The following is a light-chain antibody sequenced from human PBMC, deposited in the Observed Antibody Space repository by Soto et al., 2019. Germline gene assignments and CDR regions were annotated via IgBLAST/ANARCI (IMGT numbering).Light chain of an antibody. CDR3: QQYKSYKT. J-gene: IGKJ1*01. CDR1: QNIGRY. V-gene: IGKV1-5*01. Sequence: DIHVTQSPSTLSASVGDRVTISCRASQNIGRYLVWHQQKPGKSPKLLISDVSSLASGVPSRFSGSGSGTEFTLTISSVQPDDFATYYCQQYKSYKTFGQGTKVDI. CDR2: DVS.